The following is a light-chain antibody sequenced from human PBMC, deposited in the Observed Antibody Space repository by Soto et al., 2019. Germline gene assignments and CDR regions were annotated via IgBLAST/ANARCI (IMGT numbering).Light chain of an antibody. CDR3: QSADSSGTYVV. J-gene: IGLJ2*01. CDR2: KDS. V-gene: IGLV3-25*03. CDR1: ALPKQY. Sequence: SYELTQPPSVSVSPGQTARITCSGDALPKQYAYWYQQKPGQAPMLVIYKDSERPSGIPERFSGSSSRTTVTLTISEVQAEDEADYYCQSADSSGTYVVFGGGTRLTVL.